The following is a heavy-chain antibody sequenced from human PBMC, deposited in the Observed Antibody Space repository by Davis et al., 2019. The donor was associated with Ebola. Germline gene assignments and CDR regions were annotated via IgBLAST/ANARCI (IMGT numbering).Heavy chain of an antibody. CDR2: IYSSGRT. CDR1: GFTVSSNY. D-gene: IGHD3-16*01. V-gene: IGHV3-66*02. CDR3: ARGISGGTVTLGD. Sequence: GESLKISCAASGFTVSSNYMSWVRQAPGKGLEWVAVIYSSGRTFYADSVKGRFTISRDNSNNTLYLQMDTLRSEDTAVYHCARGISGGTVTLGDWGQGTL. J-gene: IGHJ1*01.